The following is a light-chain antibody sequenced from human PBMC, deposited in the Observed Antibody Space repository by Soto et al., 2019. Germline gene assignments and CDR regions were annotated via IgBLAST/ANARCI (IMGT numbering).Light chain of an antibody. J-gene: IGLJ1*01. CDR2: EVT. CDR3: RSFTSRFTFV. Sequence: QSALTQPASVSGSPGQSIAISCTGTPSDVGAYNYVSWYHQHPGKAPKLMISEVTNRPSGVSDGFSGAKSGNTASLTISGLQAEDEADYYCRSFTSRFTFVFGTGTQVTVL. V-gene: IGLV2-14*01. CDR1: PSDVGAYNY.